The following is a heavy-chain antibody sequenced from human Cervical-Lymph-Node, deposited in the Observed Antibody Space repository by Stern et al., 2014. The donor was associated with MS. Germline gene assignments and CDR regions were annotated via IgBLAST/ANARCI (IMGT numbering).Heavy chain of an antibody. D-gene: IGHD4-17*01. J-gene: IGHJ5*02. CDR3: AKSGTTVTTKSWFDP. CDR2: ISWNSGSI. Sequence: QLVESGGGLVQPGRSLRLSCAASGFTFDDYAMHWVRQAPGKGLEWVSGISWNSGSIGYADSVKGRFTISRDNAKNSLYLQMNSLRAEDTALYYCAKSGTTVTTKSWFDPWGQGTLVTVSS. V-gene: IGHV3-9*01. CDR1: GFTFDDYA.